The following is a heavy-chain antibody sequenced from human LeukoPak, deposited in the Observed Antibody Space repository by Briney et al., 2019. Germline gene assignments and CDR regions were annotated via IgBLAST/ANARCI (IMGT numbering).Heavy chain of an antibody. CDR1: GFTFSNYA. Sequence: GGSLRLSCASSGFTFSNYAMSWVRQAPGKGLEWVATISGSGATRNYADSVKGRFTISRDNSKNTLYLQVNSLRAEDTALYYCVTEVLVAFYYWGQGTLVTVSS. V-gene: IGHV3-23*01. CDR3: VTEVLVAFYY. J-gene: IGHJ4*02. CDR2: ISGSGATR. D-gene: IGHD2-2*01.